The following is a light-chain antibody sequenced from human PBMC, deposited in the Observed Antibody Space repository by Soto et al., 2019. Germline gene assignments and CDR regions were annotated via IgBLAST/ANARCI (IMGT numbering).Light chain of an antibody. CDR3: SSYSATNTLV. V-gene: IGLV2-14*01. Sequence: LTQPASVSGSPGQSITISCTGTSSDVGDYPYVSWYQQHPGKVPKLIIYEVTNRPSGVTSRFSGSKSENTASLTISGLQAEDEADYYCSSYSATNTLVFGSGTKVTVL. J-gene: IGLJ1*01. CDR1: SSDVGDYPY. CDR2: EVT.